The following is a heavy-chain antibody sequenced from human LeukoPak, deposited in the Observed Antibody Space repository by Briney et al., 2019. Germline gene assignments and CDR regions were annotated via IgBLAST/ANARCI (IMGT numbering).Heavy chain of an antibody. J-gene: IGHJ2*01. CDR1: GGYISTGGYY. CDR2: ISHSGST. D-gene: IGHD1-26*01. CDR3: ARNGREKYWYFDL. V-gene: IGHV4-30-2*01. Sequence: PSQTLSLTRTVSGGYISTGGYYWSWIRQPPGKGLEWIGYISHSGSTYYNPSLKNRVTISLDRVKNQFSLKLSSVTAADTAVYYCARNGREKYWYFDLWGRGTLDTVSS.